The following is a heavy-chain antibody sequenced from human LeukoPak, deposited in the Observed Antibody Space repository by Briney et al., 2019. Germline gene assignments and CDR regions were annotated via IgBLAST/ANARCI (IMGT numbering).Heavy chain of an antibody. CDR3: ARDALRLPPI. D-gene: IGHD3-16*01. J-gene: IGHJ4*02. V-gene: IGHV3-30*04. Sequence: GGSLRLSCAASGFTFSSYAMHWVRQAPGKGLEWVAVISYDGSNKYYADSVKGRFTISRDNSKNTLYLQMNSLRAEDTAVYYCARDALRLPPIWGQGTLATVSS. CDR2: ISYDGSNK. CDR1: GFTFSSYA.